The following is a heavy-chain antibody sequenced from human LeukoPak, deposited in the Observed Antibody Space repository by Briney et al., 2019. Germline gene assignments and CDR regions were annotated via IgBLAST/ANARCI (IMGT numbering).Heavy chain of an antibody. Sequence: ASVKVSCKASGYTFTGYYMHWVRQAPGQGLEWMGWINPNSGGTNYAQKFQGRVTMTRDTSISTAYMELSRLRSDDTAVYYCARVGRYCSSTSCYGWFDPWGQGTLVTVSS. CDR2: INPNSGGT. D-gene: IGHD2-2*01. V-gene: IGHV1-2*02. CDR1: GYTFTGYY. CDR3: ARVGRYCSSTSCYGWFDP. J-gene: IGHJ5*02.